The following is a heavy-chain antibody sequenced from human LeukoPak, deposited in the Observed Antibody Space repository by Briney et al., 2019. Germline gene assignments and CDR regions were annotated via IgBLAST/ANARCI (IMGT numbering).Heavy chain of an antibody. D-gene: IGHD3-10*01. CDR2: MNPNSGNT. J-gene: IGHJ5*02. CDR3: ARVYYYGSGSYYSPWFDP. V-gene: IGHV1-8*01. CDR1: GYTFTSYD. Sequence: GASVKVSCKASGYTFTSYDINWVRQATGQGLEWMGWMNPNSGNTGYAQKFQGRVTMTRKTSISTDYMELSSLRSEDTAVYYCARVYYYGSGSYYSPWFDPWGQGTLVTVSS.